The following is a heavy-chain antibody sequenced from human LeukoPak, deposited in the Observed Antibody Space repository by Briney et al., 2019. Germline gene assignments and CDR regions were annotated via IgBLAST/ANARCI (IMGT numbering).Heavy chain of an antibody. CDR1: GFTVSSNY. V-gene: IGHV3-23*01. CDR2: ISGSGGST. Sequence: GGSLRLSCAASGFTVSSNYMSWVRQAPGKGLEWVSAISGSGGSTYYADSVKGRFTISRDNSKNTLYLQMNSLRAEDTAVYYCAKGSGASSGWYEASWFDPWGQGTLVTVSS. D-gene: IGHD6-19*01. J-gene: IGHJ5*02. CDR3: AKGSGASSGWYEASWFDP.